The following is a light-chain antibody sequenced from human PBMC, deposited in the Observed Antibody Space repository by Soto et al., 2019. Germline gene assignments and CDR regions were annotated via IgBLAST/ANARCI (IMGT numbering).Light chain of an antibody. CDR3: QQYDNLPPWT. CDR1: QSVGTY. V-gene: IGKV3-15*01. Sequence: EIVMTQSPATLSVSPGERATLSCKASQSVGTYLAWYQQKPGQAPRLLIYGASTSATGVPARFSGGGSGTEFTLPISSLQSEDFAIYHCQQYDNLPPWTFGQGTKVEIK. CDR2: GAS. J-gene: IGKJ1*01.